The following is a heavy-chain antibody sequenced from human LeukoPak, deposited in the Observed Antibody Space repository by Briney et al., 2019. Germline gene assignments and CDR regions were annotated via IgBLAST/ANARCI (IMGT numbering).Heavy chain of an antibody. CDR1: GCSISSYY. CDR3: ARDLLCFGEPFDP. D-gene: IGHD3-10*01. V-gene: IGHV4-4*07. CDR2: IYTSGST. Sequence: SETLSLTCTVSGCSISSYYWSWIRQPAGKGLEWIGLIYTSGSTNYNPSLKSRVTMSVDTSKNQFSLKLSSVTAADTAVYYCARDLLCFGEPFDPWGQGTLVTVSS. J-gene: IGHJ5*02.